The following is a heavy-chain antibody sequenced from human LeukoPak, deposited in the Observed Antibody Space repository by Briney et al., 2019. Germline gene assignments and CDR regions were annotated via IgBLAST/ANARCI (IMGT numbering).Heavy chain of an antibody. CDR2: IKQDGSEK. J-gene: IGHJ5*02. V-gene: IGHV3-7*03. CDR1: GFTFSSYW. D-gene: IGHD6-19*01. CDR3: ARDLRYSSGWYDDNWFDP. Sequence: GGSLRLSCAASGFTFSSYWMSWVRQAPGKGLEWVANIKQDGSEKYYVDSVKGRFTISRDNAENSLYLQMNSLRAEDTAVYYCARDLRYSSGWYDDNWFDPWGQGTLVAVSS.